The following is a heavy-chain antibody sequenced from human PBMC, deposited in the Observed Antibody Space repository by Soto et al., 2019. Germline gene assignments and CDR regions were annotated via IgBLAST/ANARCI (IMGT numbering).Heavy chain of an antibody. CDR3: AKAPGIAAAGAEYFQH. V-gene: IGHV3-23*01. CDR2: ISGSGGST. D-gene: IGHD6-13*01. CDR1: GFTFSSYA. J-gene: IGHJ1*01. Sequence: GGSLRLSCAASGFTFSSYAMSWVRQAPGKGLEWVSAISGSGGSTYYADSVKGRFTISRDNSKNTLYLQMNSLRAEDTAVYYCAKAPGIAAAGAEYFQHWGQGTLVTVSS.